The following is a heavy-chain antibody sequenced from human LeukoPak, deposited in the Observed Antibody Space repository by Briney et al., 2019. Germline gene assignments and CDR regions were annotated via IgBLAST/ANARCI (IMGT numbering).Heavy chain of an antibody. D-gene: IGHD1-26*01. CDR1: GFTFSNYW. J-gene: IGHJ4*02. Sequence: PGGSLRLSCAASGFTFSNYWMHWVRQAPGKGLVWVSRINIDGSITNYADSVKGRFTISRDNAKNTLYLQMSSLRAEDTAVYYCAKGVGDWGQGTLVTVSS. V-gene: IGHV3-74*01. CDR3: AKGVGD. CDR2: INIDGSIT.